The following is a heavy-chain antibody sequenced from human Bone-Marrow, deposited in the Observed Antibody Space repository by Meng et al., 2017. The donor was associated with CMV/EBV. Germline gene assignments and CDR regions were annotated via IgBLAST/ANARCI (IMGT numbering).Heavy chain of an antibody. D-gene: IGHD3-3*01. CDR3: ARERITIFGVGPQDV. CDR2: IMQDGSEK. V-gene: IGHV3-7*01. Sequence: GGSLRLSCAASGFTFSSYWMSWVRQAPGKGLEWVANIMQDGSEKYYVDSVKGRFTISRDNAKNSLYLQMNSLRAEDTAVDYCARERITIFGVGPQDVWGQGTTVTVSS. CDR1: GFTFSSYW. J-gene: IGHJ6*02.